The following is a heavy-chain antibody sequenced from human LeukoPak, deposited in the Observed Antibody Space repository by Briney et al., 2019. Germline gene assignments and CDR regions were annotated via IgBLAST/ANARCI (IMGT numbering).Heavy chain of an antibody. J-gene: IGHJ4*02. CDR1: GGSFSGYY. Sequence: SETLSLTCAVYGGSFSGYYWSWIRQPPGKGLEWIGEINHSGSTNYNPSLKSRVTISVGTSKNQFSLKLSSVTAADTAVYYCARSPLTGYSVYFDYWGQGTLVTVSS. D-gene: IGHD3-9*01. V-gene: IGHV4-34*01. CDR2: INHSGST. CDR3: ARSPLTGYSVYFDY.